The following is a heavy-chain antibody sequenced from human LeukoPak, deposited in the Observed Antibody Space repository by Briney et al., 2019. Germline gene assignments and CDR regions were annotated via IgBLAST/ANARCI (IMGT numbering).Heavy chain of an antibody. CDR2: MYIGGTR. J-gene: IGHJ5*02. Sequence: SETLSLTCSVSGVSISSYYWTWIRQPAGKGLEWIGRMYIGGTRNYNPSLKSRVTMSIDTSKNQFSLTLSSVTAADTAVYYCARDLPRENSYAYGFWFDPWGQGTLVTVSS. D-gene: IGHD3-16*01. CDR3: ARDLPRENSYAYGFWFDP. CDR1: GVSISSYY. V-gene: IGHV4-4*07.